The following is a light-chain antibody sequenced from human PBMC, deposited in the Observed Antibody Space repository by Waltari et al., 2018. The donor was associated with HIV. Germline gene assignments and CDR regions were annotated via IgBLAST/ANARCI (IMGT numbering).Light chain of an antibody. CDR3: AAWDDSLNGHVL. CDR2: NNN. CDR1: SSTIGSNP. J-gene: IGLJ2*01. V-gene: IGLV1-44*01. Sequence: QSVLTQPPSASGTPGQRVTFSCSGSSSTIGSNPVDWYQKLPGTAPRLLIYNNNQRPSGVPDRFSGSKSGTSASLAISGLQSEDEADYYCAAWDDSLNGHVLFGGGTKLTVL.